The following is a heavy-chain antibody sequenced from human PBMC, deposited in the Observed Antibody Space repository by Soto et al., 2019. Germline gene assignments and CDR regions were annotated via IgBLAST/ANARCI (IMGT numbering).Heavy chain of an antibody. CDR2: ISISSSTR. CDR3: ARGGGFFDY. V-gene: IGHV3-48*02. D-gene: IGHD3-10*01. J-gene: IGHJ4*02. Sequence: EVQLVESGGGLVQPGGSLRLSCAASGFTFSSYVINWVRQAPGKGLEWVSYISISSSTRYYADSVRGRFTISRDNTKNSLYVQMNRLRDEDTAVYYCARGGGFFDYWGRGTLVTVSS. CDR1: GFTFSSYV.